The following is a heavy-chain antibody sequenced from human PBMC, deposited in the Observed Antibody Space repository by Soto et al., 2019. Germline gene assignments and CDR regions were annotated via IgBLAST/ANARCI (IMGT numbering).Heavy chain of an antibody. Sequence: EVQLLESGGGLVQPGGSLRLSCAASGFTFSSYAMSWVRQAPGKGLEWVSAISGSGGSTYYADSVQGRFTISRDNSKNTLYLQMNSLRAEDTAVYYCAKCRSLLRNPLSVWGQGTLVTVSS. V-gene: IGHV3-23*01. J-gene: IGHJ4*02. D-gene: IGHD2-15*01. CDR1: GFTFSSYA. CDR2: ISGSGGST. CDR3: AKCRSLLRNPLSV.